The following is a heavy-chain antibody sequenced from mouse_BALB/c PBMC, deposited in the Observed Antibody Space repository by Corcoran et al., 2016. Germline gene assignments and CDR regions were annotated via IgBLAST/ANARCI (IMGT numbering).Heavy chain of an antibody. CDR3: ARGPYDYDMDY. D-gene: IGHD2-4*01. CDR2: IDPANGNT. V-gene: IGHV14-3*02. Sequence: WGKLRPEQGLGWIGRIDPANGNTKYDPKFQGKATITADTSSNTAYLQLSSLTSEDTAVYYCARGPYDYDMDYWGQGTSVTVSS. J-gene: IGHJ4*01.